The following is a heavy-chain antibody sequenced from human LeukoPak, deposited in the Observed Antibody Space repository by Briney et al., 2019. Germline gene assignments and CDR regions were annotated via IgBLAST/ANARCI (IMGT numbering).Heavy chain of an antibody. CDR3: ARASRGVTDFDY. CDR2: INWNGGST. V-gene: IGHV3-20*04. D-gene: IGHD3-10*01. J-gene: IGHJ4*02. Sequence: PGGSLRLSCAASGFTFDDYGMSWVRQAPGKGLEWVSGINWNGGSTGYADSVKGRFTISRDNAKNSLYLQMNSLRAEDTAVYYCARASRGVTDFDYWGQGTLVTVSS. CDR1: GFTFDDYG.